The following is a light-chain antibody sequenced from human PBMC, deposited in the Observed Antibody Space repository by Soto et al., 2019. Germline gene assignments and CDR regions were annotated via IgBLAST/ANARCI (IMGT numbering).Light chain of an antibody. CDR2: GNS. Sequence: QSVLTQPPSVSGAPGQRVTISCTGSSSNIGAGYDVHWYQQLPGTAPKLLIYGNSNRPSGVPDRFSGSKSGTSASLAITGLAAEEEADYFCQSYDSSLSGSIFGGGTKLTVL. V-gene: IGLV1-40*01. CDR1: SSNIGAGYD. CDR3: QSYDSSLSGSI. J-gene: IGLJ2*01.